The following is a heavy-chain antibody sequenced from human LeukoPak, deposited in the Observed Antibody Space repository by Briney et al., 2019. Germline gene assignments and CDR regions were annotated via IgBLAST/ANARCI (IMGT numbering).Heavy chain of an antibody. D-gene: IGHD3-16*01. J-gene: IGHJ4*02. V-gene: IGHV4-59*13. CDR3: ASRTPRKGGTYYFDY. CDR1: GGSISSYY. Sequence: SETLSLTCTLSGGSISSYYWSWIRQPPGKGVEWIGYIYYSGSTNYNPSLKSRVTISVDTSKNQFSLKLSSVTAADTAVYYCASRTPRKGGTYYFDYWGQGTLVTVSS. CDR2: IYYSGST.